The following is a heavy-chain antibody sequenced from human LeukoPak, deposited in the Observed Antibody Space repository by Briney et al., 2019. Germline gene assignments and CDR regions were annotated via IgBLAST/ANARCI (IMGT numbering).Heavy chain of an antibody. J-gene: IGHJ3*02. CDR3: ARELREHGVFDI. CDR1: GLTVRSNY. D-gene: IGHD1-26*01. Sequence: GGSLRLSCAASGLTVRSNYMSWVRQAPGKGLEWVSEIYSDGGTYYAASVKGRFSISRDNSKNTVYLQMNSLRVGDTAVYYCARELREHGVFDIWGQGTMVTVSS. CDR2: IYSDGGT. V-gene: IGHV3-53*01.